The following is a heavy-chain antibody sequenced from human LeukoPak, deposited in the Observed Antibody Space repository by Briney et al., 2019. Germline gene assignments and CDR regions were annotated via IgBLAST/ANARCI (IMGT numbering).Heavy chain of an antibody. J-gene: IGHJ4*02. Sequence: PSETLSLTCTVSGSSITSSNYWGWIRQPPGQGLEWIASIFLGETTYYKPSLKNRLSISVDTSKNQLSLVLSSVTAADTAVYYCASNWSDFDYWGQGTLVTVSS. CDR1: GSSITSSNY. CDR3: ASNWSDFDY. D-gene: IGHD1-1*01. V-gene: IGHV4-38-2*02. CDR2: IFLGETT.